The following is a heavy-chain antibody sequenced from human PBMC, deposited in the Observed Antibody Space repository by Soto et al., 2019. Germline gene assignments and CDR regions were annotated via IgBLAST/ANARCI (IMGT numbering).Heavy chain of an antibody. CDR2: ISWNSGSI. D-gene: IGHD4-17*01. V-gene: IGHV3-9*01. J-gene: IGHJ6*03. CDR1: GFTFDDYA. CDR3: AKDSGSAGDYHMDV. Sequence: GGSLRLSCAASGFTFDDYAMHWVRQAPGKGLEWVSGISWNSGSIGYADSVKGRFTISRDNAKNSLYLQMNSLRAEDTALYYCAKDSGSAGDYHMDVWGKGTTVTVSS.